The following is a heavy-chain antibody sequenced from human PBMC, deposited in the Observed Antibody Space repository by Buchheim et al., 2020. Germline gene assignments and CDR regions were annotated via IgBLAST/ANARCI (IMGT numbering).Heavy chain of an antibody. CDR2: IYTSGST. D-gene: IGHD3-22*01. CDR1: GGSISSGSYY. J-gene: IGHJ4*02. CDR3: ARSTGGRFNYYDSSGYYYGFDY. Sequence: QVQLQESGPGLVKPSQTLSLTCTVSGGSISSGSYYWSWIRQPAGKGLEWIGRIYTSGSTNYNPSLKSRVTISVDTSKNQFSLKLSSVTAADTAVYYCARSTGGRFNYYDSSGYYYGFDYWGQGTL. V-gene: IGHV4-61*02.